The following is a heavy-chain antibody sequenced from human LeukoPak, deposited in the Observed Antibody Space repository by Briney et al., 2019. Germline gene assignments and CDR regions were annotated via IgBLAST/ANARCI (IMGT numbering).Heavy chain of an antibody. D-gene: IGHD3-22*01. J-gene: IGHJ5*02. CDR2: ITSSSSFT. V-gene: IGHV3-11*06. Sequence: GGSLRLSCVASGFTFSDYYMSWIRQAPGKGLDWVSSITSSSSFTYYADSVKGRFTISRDNAKNSLYLQMNSLRVEDTAVYYCARSVGSYYGDLWGQGTLVTVSS. CDR3: ARSVGSYYGDL. CDR1: GFTFSDYY.